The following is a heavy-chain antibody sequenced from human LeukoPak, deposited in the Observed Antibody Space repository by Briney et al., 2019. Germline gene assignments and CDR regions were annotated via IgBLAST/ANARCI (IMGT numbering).Heavy chain of an antibody. D-gene: IGHD2-15*01. CDR3: ARDGGYCSGGSCYWEC. CDR2: IKQDGSED. J-gene: IGHJ4*02. V-gene: IGHV3-7*01. CDR1: GFTFSDYW. Sequence: GGSLRLSCAASGFTFSDYWMSWVRQAPGKGLEWEASIKQDGSEDYYVDSVKGRFTISRDNAKKSMYLQMNSLRADDTAVYYCARDGGYCSGGSCYWECWGQGTLVIVPT.